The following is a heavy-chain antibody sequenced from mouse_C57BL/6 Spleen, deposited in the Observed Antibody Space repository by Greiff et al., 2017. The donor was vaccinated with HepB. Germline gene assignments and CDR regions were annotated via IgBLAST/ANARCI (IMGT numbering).Heavy chain of an antibody. CDR1: GYSITSGYY. CDR3: ARGGTD. V-gene: IGHV3-6*01. CDR2: ISYDGSN. D-gene: IGHD4-1*01. Sequence: DVHLVESGPGLVKPSQSLSLTCSVTGYSITSGYYWNWIRQFPGNKLEWMGYISYDGSNNYNPSLKNRISITRDTSKNQFFLKLNSVTTEDTATYYCARGGTDWGQGTTLTVSS. J-gene: IGHJ2*01.